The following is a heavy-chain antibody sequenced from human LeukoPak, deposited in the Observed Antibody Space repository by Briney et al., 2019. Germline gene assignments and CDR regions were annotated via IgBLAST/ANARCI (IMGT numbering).Heavy chain of an antibody. J-gene: IGHJ4*02. CDR2: IYHSGST. CDR3: ARNPIDVVVVAATAALDY. V-gene: IGHV4-30-2*01. CDR1: GGSISSGGYS. Sequence: SETLSLTCAVSGGSISSGGYSWSWIRQPPGKGLEWIGYIYHSGSTYYNPSLKSRVTISVDRSKNQFSLKLSSVTAADTAVYYCARNPIDVVVVAATAALDYWGQGTLVTVSS. D-gene: IGHD2-15*01.